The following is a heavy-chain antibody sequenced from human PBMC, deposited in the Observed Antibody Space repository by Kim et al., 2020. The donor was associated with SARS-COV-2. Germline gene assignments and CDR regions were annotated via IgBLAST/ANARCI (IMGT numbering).Heavy chain of an antibody. CDR2: ISGSGGST. CDR3: AKDGPLITMIVVVIPRMYFDS. CDR1: GFTFSSYA. J-gene: IGHJ4*02. D-gene: IGHD3-22*01. Sequence: GGSLRLSCAASGFTFSSYAMSWVRQAPGKGLEWVSAISGSGGSTYYADSVKGRFTISRDNSKNTLYLQMNSLRAEDTAVYYCAKDGPLITMIVVVIPRMYFDSWGQGTLVTVSS. V-gene: IGHV3-23*01.